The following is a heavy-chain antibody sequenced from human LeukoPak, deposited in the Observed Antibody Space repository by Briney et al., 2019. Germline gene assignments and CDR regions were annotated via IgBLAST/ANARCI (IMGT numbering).Heavy chain of an antibody. CDR1: GGSISSYY. J-gene: IGHJ2*01. V-gene: IGHV4-59*12. CDR2: IYYSGST. D-gene: IGHD6-6*01. CDR3: ARRRIAARPNWYFDL. Sequence: SETLSLTCTVSGGSISSYYWSWIRQPPGKGLEWIGYIYYSGSTNYNPSLKSRVTISVDTSKNQFSLKLSSVTAADTAVYYCARRRIAARPNWYFDLWGRGTLVTVSS.